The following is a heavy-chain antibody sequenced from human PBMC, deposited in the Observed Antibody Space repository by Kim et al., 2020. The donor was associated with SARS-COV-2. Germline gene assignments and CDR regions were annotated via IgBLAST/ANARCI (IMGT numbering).Heavy chain of an antibody. J-gene: IGHJ3*02. Sequence: ASVKVSCKASGYTFTSYGISWVRQAPGQGLEWMGWISAYNGNTNYAQKLQGRVTMTTDTSTSTAYMELRSLRSDDTAVYYCARDGIGGLLWFGDDAFDIWGQGTMVTVSS. CDR3: ARDGIGGLLWFGDDAFDI. D-gene: IGHD3-10*01. CDR1: GYTFTSYG. CDR2: ISAYNGNT. V-gene: IGHV1-18*01.